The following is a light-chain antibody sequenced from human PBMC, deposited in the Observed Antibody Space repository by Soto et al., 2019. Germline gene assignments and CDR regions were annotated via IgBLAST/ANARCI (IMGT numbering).Light chain of an antibody. J-gene: IGLJ3*02. Sequence: QSALTQPASVSGSPGQSITISCTGTSSDVGRYNYVSCYQQHPGKAPKLMIYEVSNRPSGVSNRFSGSKSGNTASLTISGLQAEDEADYYCSSYTSSSTRVFGGGTKLTVL. CDR2: EVS. CDR3: SSYTSSSTRV. CDR1: SSDVGRYNY. V-gene: IGLV2-14*01.